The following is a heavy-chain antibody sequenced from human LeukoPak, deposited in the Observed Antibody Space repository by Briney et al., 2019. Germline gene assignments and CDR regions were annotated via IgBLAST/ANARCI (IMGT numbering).Heavy chain of an antibody. CDR2: INPSGGST. D-gene: IGHD6-6*01. CDR3: ARDGATYSSSSAGYFQH. J-gene: IGHJ1*01. V-gene: IGHV1-46*01. Sequence: GASVKVSCKASGYTFTSYYMHWVRQAPGQGLEWMGIINPSGGSTSYAQKFQGRVTMTRDTSTSTVYMELSSLRSEDTAVYYCARDGATYSSSSAGYFQHWGQGTLVTVPS. CDR1: GYTFTSYY.